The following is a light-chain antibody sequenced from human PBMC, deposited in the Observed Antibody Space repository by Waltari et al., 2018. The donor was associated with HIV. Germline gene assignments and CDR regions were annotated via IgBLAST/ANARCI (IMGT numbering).Light chain of an antibody. V-gene: IGLV3-1*01. CDR3: QAWDRSSGV. Sequence: SYELTQPPSVSVSPGQTAIITCSGHKLRTTYGCWYQQKPGQSHLLVTSQGTKRPPGIPERFSGSKSGNTATLTISGTQAMDEADYYCQAWDRSSGVFGTGTKVTVL. CDR1: KLRTTY. J-gene: IGLJ1*01. CDR2: QGT.